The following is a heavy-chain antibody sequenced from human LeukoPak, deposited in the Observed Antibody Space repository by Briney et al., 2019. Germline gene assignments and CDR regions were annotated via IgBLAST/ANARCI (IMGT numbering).Heavy chain of an antibody. CDR3: AKDGIVGATRGAFDI. J-gene: IGHJ3*02. CDR2: ISWNSGSI. CDR1: GFTFDDYA. Sequence: SGRSLRPSCAASGFTFDDYAMHWVRQAPGKGLEWVSGISWNSGSIGYADSVKGRFTISRDNAKNSLYLQMNSLRAEDTALYYCAKDGIVGATRGAFDIWGQGTMVTVSS. D-gene: IGHD1-26*01. V-gene: IGHV3-9*01.